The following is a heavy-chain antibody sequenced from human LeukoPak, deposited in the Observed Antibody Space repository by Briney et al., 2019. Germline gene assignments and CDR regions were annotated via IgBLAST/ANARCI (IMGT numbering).Heavy chain of an antibody. V-gene: IGHV4-39*07. J-gene: IGHJ5*02. CDR3: ARAPLTSWFDP. Sequence: KPSQTLSLACTVAGGSISSSSYYCGWIRQPPGKGLEWFGSIYYSGSTYYSPSFKSPVTISVDTSKSQFSLKLSSVTAADTAVYYCARAPLTSWFDPCGERTLVTVSS. D-gene: IGHD2/OR15-2a*01. CDR2: IYYSGST. CDR1: GGSISSSSYY.